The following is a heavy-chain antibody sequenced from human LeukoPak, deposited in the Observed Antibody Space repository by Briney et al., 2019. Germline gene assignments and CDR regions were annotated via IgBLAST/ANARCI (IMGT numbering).Heavy chain of an antibody. V-gene: IGHV4-59*08. Sequence: SETLSLTCTVSGGSLSSYYWSWVRQPPGKGLEWIAYVYYSGSTNYNPSLKSRVTISVDTSKNQFSLKLSSVTAADTAVYYCASLIYCSSTSCHYYFDYWGQGTLVTVSS. CDR1: GGSLSSYY. J-gene: IGHJ4*02. CDR2: VYYSGST. D-gene: IGHD2-2*01. CDR3: ASLIYCSSTSCHYYFDY.